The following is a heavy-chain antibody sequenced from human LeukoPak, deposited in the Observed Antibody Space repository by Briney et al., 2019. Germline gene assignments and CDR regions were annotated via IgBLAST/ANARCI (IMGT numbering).Heavy chain of an antibody. D-gene: IGHD1-26*01. CDR2: ISSGGRTI. Sequence: PGGSLRLSCAASGFTVSSNYMSWVRQAPGKGLEWVPYISSGGRTIYYADSVKGRFTMSRDNAKNSLYLQMNSLRAEDTAVYYCARCGSFPLLSPSYYYYMDVWGKGTTVTVSS. J-gene: IGHJ6*03. CDR3: ARCGSFPLLSPSYYYYMDV. CDR1: GFTVSSNY. V-gene: IGHV3-11*04.